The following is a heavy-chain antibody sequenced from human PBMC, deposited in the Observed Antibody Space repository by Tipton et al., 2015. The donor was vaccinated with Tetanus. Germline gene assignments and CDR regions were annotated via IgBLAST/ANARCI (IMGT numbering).Heavy chain of an antibody. CDR3: ARANFDFSKKGPFDS. Sequence: TLSLTCTVSGDSITSFYWSWIRQPPGKGLEWIGYIFYGGTTNYNPSLKSRVTISLDTSKNQFSLQLSSVTAAGTAVYFCARANFDFSKKGPFDSWGQGILVIVSA. V-gene: IGHV4-59*01. CDR2: IFYGGTT. J-gene: IGHJ4*02. CDR1: GDSITSFY. D-gene: IGHD3-3*01.